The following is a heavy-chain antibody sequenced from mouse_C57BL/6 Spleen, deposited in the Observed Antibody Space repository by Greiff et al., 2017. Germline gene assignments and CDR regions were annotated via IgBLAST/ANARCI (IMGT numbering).Heavy chain of an antibody. V-gene: IGHV5-12*01. CDR3: ARHDYGSSYAWFAY. CDR1: GFTFSDYY. CDR2: ISNGGGSN. D-gene: IGHD1-1*01. J-gene: IGHJ3*01. Sequence: EVQLVESGGGLVQPGGSLKLSCAASGFTFSDYYMYWVRQTPEKRLEWVAYISNGGGSNYYPDTVKGRFTISRDNAKNTLYLQMSRLKSEDTAMYYCARHDYGSSYAWFAYWGQGTLVTVSA.